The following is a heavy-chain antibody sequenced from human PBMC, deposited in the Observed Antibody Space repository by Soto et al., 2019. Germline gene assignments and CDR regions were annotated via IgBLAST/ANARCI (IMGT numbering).Heavy chain of an antibody. V-gene: IGHV4-59*08. CDR2: IYYSGST. Sequence: LETLSLTCTVAGGSISNYDGSWIRKPPGKGLEWIGYIYYSGSTNYNPSLKSRVTISVDTSKNQFSLKLSSVTAADTAVYYCARTYCSGGSCYDLFSYWGQGTLVTV. J-gene: IGHJ4*02. CDR3: ARTYCSGGSCYDLFSY. CDR1: GGSISNYD. D-gene: IGHD2-15*01.